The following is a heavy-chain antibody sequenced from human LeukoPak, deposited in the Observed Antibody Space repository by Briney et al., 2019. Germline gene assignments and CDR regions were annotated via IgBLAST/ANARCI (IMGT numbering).Heavy chain of an antibody. CDR3: ARVDGSGTYFDY. CDR2: INPNSGGT. J-gene: IGHJ4*02. V-gene: IGHV1-2*02. D-gene: IGHD3-10*01. CDR1: GYTFTGYY. Sequence: ASVKVSCTASGYTFTGYYMHWVRQAPGQGLEWMGWINPNSGGTNYAQKFQGRVTMTRDTSISTAYMELSRLRSDDTAVYYCARVDGSGTYFDYWGQGTLVTVSS.